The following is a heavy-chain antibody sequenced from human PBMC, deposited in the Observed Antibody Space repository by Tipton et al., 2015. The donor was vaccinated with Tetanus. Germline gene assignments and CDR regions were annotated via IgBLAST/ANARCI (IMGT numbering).Heavy chain of an antibody. J-gene: IGHJ4*02. CDR2: INPQTGGT. D-gene: IGHD3-3*01. CDR3: ARDRDFQYFLERSGSFDF. CDR1: GYSFSDYY. V-gene: IGHV1-2*02. Sequence: QLVQSGAEVKKPGDSVTVSCKASGYSFSDYYLHWVRQAPGQGLEWMGWINPQTGGTKFAQRFQGRVTMTRDTSIRTVYMDLSSLTSDDTAIYFCARDRDFQYFLERSGSFDFWGQGTLVPVSA.